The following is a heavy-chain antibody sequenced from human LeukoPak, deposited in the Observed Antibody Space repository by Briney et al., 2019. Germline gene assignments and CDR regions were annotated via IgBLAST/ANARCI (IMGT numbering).Heavy chain of an antibody. Sequence: PGGSLRLSCAASGFTFSSYGMHWVRQAPGKGLEWVAVISYDGSNKYYADSVKGRFTISRDNSKNTLYLQMNSLRAEDTAVYYVAKDFILTGTAYWFAPWGQGTLVTVSS. V-gene: IGHV3-30*18. CDR2: ISYDGSNK. J-gene: IGHJ5*02. D-gene: IGHD3-9*01. CDR3: AKDFILTGTAYWFAP. CDR1: GFTFSSYG.